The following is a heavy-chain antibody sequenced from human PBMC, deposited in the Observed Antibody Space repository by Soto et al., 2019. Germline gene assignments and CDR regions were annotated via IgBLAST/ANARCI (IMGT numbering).Heavy chain of an antibody. V-gene: IGHV4-59*08. Sequence: SETLSLTCTVSGGSISSYYWSWIRQPPGKGLEWIGYIYYSGSTNYNPSLKSQVTISVDTSKNQFSLKLSSVTAADTAVYYCALRTYDILTGYPPIYYYYMDVWGKGTTVTVSS. CDR1: GGSISSYY. J-gene: IGHJ6*03. CDR2: IYYSGST. CDR3: ALRTYDILTGYPPIYYYYMDV. D-gene: IGHD3-9*01.